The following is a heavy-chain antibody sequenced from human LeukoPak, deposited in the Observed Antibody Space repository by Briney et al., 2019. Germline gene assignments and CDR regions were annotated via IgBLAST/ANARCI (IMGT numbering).Heavy chain of an antibody. CDR1: GFTFSSYA. CDR2: ISYDGSNK. V-gene: IGHV3-30*04. CDR3: ARPTVTDAFDF. J-gene: IGHJ3*01. Sequence: PGRSLRLSCAASGFTFSSYAMHWVRQAPGKGLEWVAVISYDGSNKYYADSVKGRFTISRDNSKDTLYLQMNSLRAEDTAVYYCARPTVTDAFDFWGQGTMVTVSS. D-gene: IGHD4-17*01.